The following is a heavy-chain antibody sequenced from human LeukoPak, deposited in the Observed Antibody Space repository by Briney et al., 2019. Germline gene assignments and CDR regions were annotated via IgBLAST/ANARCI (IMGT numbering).Heavy chain of an antibody. Sequence: SETLSLTCTVSGGSISSGSYYWSWIRQPAGKGLEWIGRIYISGSTSYNPSLKSRVTMSVDTSKNQFSLNLSSVTAADTAVYYCARVRGSSCSSASCYSNPYYYYYYHMDVWGKGTTVTVSS. D-gene: IGHD2-2*01. V-gene: IGHV4-61*02. CDR2: IYISGST. CDR3: ARVRGSSCSSASCYSNPYYYYYYHMDV. CDR1: GGSISSGSYY. J-gene: IGHJ6*03.